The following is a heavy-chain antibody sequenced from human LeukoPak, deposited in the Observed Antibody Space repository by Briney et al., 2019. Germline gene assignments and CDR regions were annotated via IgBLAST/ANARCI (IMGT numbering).Heavy chain of an antibody. CDR3: ARGGPTFGGDTRSALDY. CDR2: INPIGGST. CDR1: GYTLIDLS. J-gene: IGHJ4*02. Sequence: CKVSGYTLIDLSMHWVRQAPGQGLEWMGIINPIGGSTSNAQKFQGRVTMTRDTYTSTIYMELSSLRSEDTAMYYWARGGPTFGGDTRSALDYWGQGTLVAVSS. V-gene: IGHV1-46*01. D-gene: IGHD3-16*01.